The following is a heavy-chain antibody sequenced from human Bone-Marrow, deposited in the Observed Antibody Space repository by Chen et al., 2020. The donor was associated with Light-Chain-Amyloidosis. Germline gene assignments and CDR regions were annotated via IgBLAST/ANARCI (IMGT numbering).Heavy chain of an antibody. CDR3: ATVDFWSGQFDY. V-gene: IGHV3-74*01. Sequence: EVELVESGGDLVQPGGSLRLSCAAYGFSFTTSWMHWVRQGPGKGLVWVSRINADGSGTDYADSVKGRFTIFRDNAKSTLYLQMSSLRVEDTAVYYCATVDFWSGQFDYWGQGTLVTVSS. J-gene: IGHJ4*02. CDR1: GFSFTTSW. D-gene: IGHD3-3*01. CDR2: INADGSGT.